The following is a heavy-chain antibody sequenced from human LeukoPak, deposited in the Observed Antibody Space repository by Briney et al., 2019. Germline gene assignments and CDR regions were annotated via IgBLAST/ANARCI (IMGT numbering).Heavy chain of an antibody. D-gene: IGHD4-17*01. V-gene: IGHV1-69*01. J-gene: IGHJ4*02. CDR3: AREPYYGGYVLAN. Sequence: ASVKVSCKASGGTFSSYAISWVRQAPGQGLEWMGGIIPIFGTANYAQKFQGRVTITADESTSTAYMELSSLRSEDTAVYYCAREPYYGGYVLANWGQGTLVTVSS. CDR2: IIPIFGTA. CDR1: GGTFSSYA.